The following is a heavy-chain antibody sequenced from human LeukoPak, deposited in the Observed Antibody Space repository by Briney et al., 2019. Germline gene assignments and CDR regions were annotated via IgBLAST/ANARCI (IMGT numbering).Heavy chain of an antibody. CDR1: GFTFSSYS. V-gene: IGHV3-21*01. D-gene: IGHD3-22*01. Sequence: PGGSLRLSCAASGFTFSSYSMNWVRQAPGKGLEWVSSISSSSSYIYYADSVKGRFTISRDNAKNSLYLQMNSLRAEDTAVYYCARDTFPDSSGYYQLVYYYYGMDVWGQGTTVTVSS. CDR2: ISSSSSYI. CDR3: ARDTFPDSSGYYQLVYYYYGMDV. J-gene: IGHJ6*02.